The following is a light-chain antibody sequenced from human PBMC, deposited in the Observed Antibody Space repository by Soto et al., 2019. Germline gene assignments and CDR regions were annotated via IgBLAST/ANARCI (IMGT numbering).Light chain of an antibody. Sequence: DIQMTQSPSTLSASVGDRVTITCRASQSISSWLAWYQQKPGKAPKLLIYDASSLESGVPPRFSGSASGTEFTLAISSLQPDDFATYYCHQYNSYSPSCGQGTKLEIK. CDR3: HQYNSYSPS. CDR2: DAS. CDR1: QSISSW. V-gene: IGKV1-5*01. J-gene: IGKJ2*01.